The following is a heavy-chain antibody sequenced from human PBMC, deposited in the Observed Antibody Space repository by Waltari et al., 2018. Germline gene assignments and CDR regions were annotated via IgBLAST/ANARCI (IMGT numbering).Heavy chain of an antibody. Sequence: QVQLVESGGDVVKPGRSLRLSCAASGFTFSSYDMTWVRQAPGKGLEWVAVISYDGSNKYYGDSVKGRFTISRDNSKNTLYLQMNSLRAEDTAVYYCAKGLDIVVVPAVGMDVWGQGTTVTVSS. D-gene: IGHD2-2*01. CDR3: AKGLDIVVVPAVGMDV. CDR1: GFTFSSYD. J-gene: IGHJ6*02. V-gene: IGHV3-30*18. CDR2: ISYDGSNK.